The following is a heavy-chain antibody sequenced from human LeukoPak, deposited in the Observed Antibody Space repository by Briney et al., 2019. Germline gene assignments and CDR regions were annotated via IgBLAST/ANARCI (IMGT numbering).Heavy chain of an antibody. CDR1: GLTSGNSA. J-gene: IGHJ3*02. Sequence: PGRSLRLSCSASGLTSGNSAMGGVGHAPGKGWNWVSGITSTGGTTYYADSVQGRFTISRDNSRNTLYLQMNSLRAEDTAVYYCAKDGRNSPLMWGQGTVVSVSS. CDR2: ITSTGGTT. CDR3: AKDGRNSPLM. V-gene: IGHV3-23*01. D-gene: IGHD2/OR15-2a*01.